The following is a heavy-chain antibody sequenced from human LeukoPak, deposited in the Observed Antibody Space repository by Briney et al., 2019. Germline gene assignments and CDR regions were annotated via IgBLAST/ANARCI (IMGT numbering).Heavy chain of an antibody. CDR2: IIPIFGTA. V-gene: IGHV1-69*13. J-gene: IGHJ3*02. CDR1: GGTFSSYA. D-gene: IGHD3-3*01. Sequence: SVKVSCKASGGTFSSYAISWVRQAPGQGLEWMGGIIPIFGTANYAQKFQGRVTITADESTSTAYMELSSLRSEDTAVYYCARGRSGYGMRLTSAFDIWGQGTMVTVSS. CDR3: ARGRSGYGMRLTSAFDI.